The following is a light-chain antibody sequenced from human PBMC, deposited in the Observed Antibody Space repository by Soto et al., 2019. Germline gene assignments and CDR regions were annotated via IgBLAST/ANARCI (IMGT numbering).Light chain of an antibody. J-gene: IGKJ5*01. CDR1: QSLLHSNGYNY. CDR2: FGS. Sequence: DIVMTQSPLSLPVTPGEPASISCRSSQSLLHSNGYNYLDWYLQKPGQSPQLLIYFGSNRASGVPDRLSGSGSGTDFTMKISRVEAADVGVYYCMQALQTPSTFGQGTRLEI. CDR3: MQALQTPST. V-gene: IGKV2-28*01.